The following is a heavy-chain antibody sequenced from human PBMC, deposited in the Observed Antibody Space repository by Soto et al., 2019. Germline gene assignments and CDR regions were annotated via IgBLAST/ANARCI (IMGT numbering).Heavy chain of an antibody. V-gene: IGHV3-33*01. Sequence: QVQLAESGGGVAQPGSSLRLSCVASGFTFSRYGMHWVRQAPGKGLEWVSGIWNDASYKDYEESVKGRFSVSRDNSKNTLYLQMNSLRAEDTAVYYCARSFGMAGRYFYYYGLDVWGQGTTVTVSS. CDR2: IWNDASYK. CDR3: ARSFGMAGRYFYYYGLDV. CDR1: GFTFSRYG. J-gene: IGHJ6*02. D-gene: IGHD6-13*01.